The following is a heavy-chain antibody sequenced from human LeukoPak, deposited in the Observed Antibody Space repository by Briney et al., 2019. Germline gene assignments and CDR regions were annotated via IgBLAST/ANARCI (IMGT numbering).Heavy chain of an antibody. Sequence: GGSLRLSCAASGFTFSSYSMNWVRQAPGKGLEWVSYISSSSSPIYYADSVKGRFTISRDNAKDSLYLRMSSLRAEDTAVYYCARVLGSGHDYWGQGTLVTVSS. D-gene: IGHD3-3*01. CDR1: GFTFSSYS. CDR2: ISSSSSPI. V-gene: IGHV3-48*01. J-gene: IGHJ4*02. CDR3: ARVLGSGHDY.